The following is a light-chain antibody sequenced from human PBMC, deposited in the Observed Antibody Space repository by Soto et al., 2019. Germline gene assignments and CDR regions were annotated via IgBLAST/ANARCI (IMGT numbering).Light chain of an antibody. CDR3: QQYGSSLIT. Sequence: EIVLTQSPGTLSLSPGERATLSCRASQSVSSSYLAWYQQKPGQAPRLLIYGASSRATGIPDRFSGSGSGTDFTLTISRLEPEDFAVYYCQQYGSSLITGGQGTRLEIK. CDR2: GAS. CDR1: QSVSSSY. J-gene: IGKJ5*01. V-gene: IGKV3-20*01.